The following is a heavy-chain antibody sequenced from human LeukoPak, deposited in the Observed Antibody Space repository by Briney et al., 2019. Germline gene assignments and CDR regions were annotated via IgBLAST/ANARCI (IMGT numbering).Heavy chain of an antibody. D-gene: IGHD6-19*01. CDR3: ARGRFSGPDDY. CDR2: IYSGGAT. CDR1: GFDISGQA. Sequence: GGSLRLSCAASGFDISGQAMHWVRQAPGKGLERVSVIYSGGATYYADSVRGRFTISRDNSKNMVSLQMTSLGAEDTAVYYCARGRFSGPDDYWGQGTLVTVSS. V-gene: IGHV3-53*01. J-gene: IGHJ4*02.